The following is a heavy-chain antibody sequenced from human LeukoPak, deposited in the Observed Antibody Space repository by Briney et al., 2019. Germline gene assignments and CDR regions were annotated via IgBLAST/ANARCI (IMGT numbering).Heavy chain of an antibody. V-gene: IGHV3-53*01. CDR1: GFTVSSNC. Sequence: GGSLRLSCAASGFTVSSNCMSWVRQAPGKGLEWVSVIYSGGSTYYADSVKGRFTISRDNSKNTLYLQMNSLRAEDTAVYYCARDIGYGSGYFDYWGQGTLVTVSS. J-gene: IGHJ4*02. CDR3: ARDIGYGSGYFDY. CDR2: IYSGGST. D-gene: IGHD3-10*01.